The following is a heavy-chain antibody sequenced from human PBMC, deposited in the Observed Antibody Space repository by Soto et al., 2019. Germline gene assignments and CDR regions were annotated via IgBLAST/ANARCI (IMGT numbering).Heavy chain of an antibody. Sequence: PGGSLRLSCAASGFTFSSYGMHWVRQAPGKGLEWVAVISYDGSNKYYADSVKGRFTISRDNSKNTLYLQMNSLRAEDTAVYYCAKDGGDYSMWYGMDVWGQGTTVTVSS. CDR1: GFTFSSYG. CDR3: AKDGGDYSMWYGMDV. D-gene: IGHD4-4*01. V-gene: IGHV3-30*18. CDR2: ISYDGSNK. J-gene: IGHJ6*02.